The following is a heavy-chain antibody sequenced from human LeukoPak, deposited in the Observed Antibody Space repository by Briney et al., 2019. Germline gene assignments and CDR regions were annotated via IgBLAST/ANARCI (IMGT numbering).Heavy chain of an antibody. CDR3: ARGIRAYYGSGSYYTGYYYYGMDV. Sequence: SETLSLTCAVYGGSFSGCYWSWIRQPPGKGLEWIGEINHSGSTNYNPSLKSRVTISVDTSKNQFSLKLSSVTAADTAVYYCARGIRAYYGSGSYYTGYYYYGMDVWGQGTTVTVSS. V-gene: IGHV4-34*01. D-gene: IGHD3-10*01. CDR2: INHSGST. J-gene: IGHJ6*02. CDR1: GGSFSGCY.